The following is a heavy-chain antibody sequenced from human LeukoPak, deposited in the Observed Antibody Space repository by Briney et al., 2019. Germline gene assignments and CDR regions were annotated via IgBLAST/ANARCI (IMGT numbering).Heavy chain of an antibody. J-gene: IGHJ4*02. CDR3: AREANYYGSGSYFEGTFDY. CDR2: IYYSGST. Sequence: SETLSLTCTVSGGSIRSGGYYWGWIRQPPGKGLEWIATIYYSGSTYSNPSLKSRVTISADTSKNESSLRLTSVTAADTAVYYCAREANYYGSGSYFEGTFDYWGQGSLVTVSS. CDR1: GGSIRSGGYY. D-gene: IGHD3-10*01. V-gene: IGHV4-39*07.